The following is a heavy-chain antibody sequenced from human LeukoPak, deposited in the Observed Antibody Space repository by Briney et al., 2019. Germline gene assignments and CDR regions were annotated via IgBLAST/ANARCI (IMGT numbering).Heavy chain of an antibody. CDR2: IKSKTDGGTT. V-gene: IGHV3-15*07. D-gene: IGHD3-22*01. Sequence: GGSLRLSGAASGFSFINALLLWVRQAPGRGQEWVGRIKSKTDGGTTDYAAPVKGRFTISKDDSKNALYLQMNSLKAGDSAGYYCTFTMRVVALDNWGQGPLVSVS. CDR1: GFSFINAL. CDR3: TFTMRVVALDN. J-gene: IGHJ4*02.